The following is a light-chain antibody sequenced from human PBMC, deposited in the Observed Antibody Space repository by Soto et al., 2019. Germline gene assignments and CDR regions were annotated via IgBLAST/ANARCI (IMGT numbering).Light chain of an antibody. J-gene: IGLJ3*02. CDR2: GNT. Sequence: QSVLTQPPSVSGAPGQRVTISCTGSSSNIGAGSDVHWYQHLPGTAPKVLIYGNTNRPSGVPDRFSGSKSGTSASLAIAGLQAGDEADYYGQSYDSSLTGSVFGGGTKLTVL. CDR1: SSNIGAGSD. CDR3: QSYDSSLTGSV. V-gene: IGLV1-40*01.